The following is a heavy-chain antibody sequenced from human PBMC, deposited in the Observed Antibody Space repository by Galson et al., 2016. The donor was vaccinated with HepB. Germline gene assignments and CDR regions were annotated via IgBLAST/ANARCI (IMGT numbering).Heavy chain of an antibody. CDR2: IYPGDSNT. CDR1: GSSFTDYW. J-gene: IGHJ3*02. CDR3: ARRYSYGSVPNAFDT. D-gene: IGHD5-18*01. V-gene: IGHV5-51*03. Sequence: QSGAEVKKPGESLKISCKGSGSSFTDYWIGWVRQMPGKGLEWMGIIYPGDSNTRYSPSFQGQFTISADKSITTAYLQWSSLKASDTAMYYCARRYSYGSVPNAFDTWGQGTMVTVSS.